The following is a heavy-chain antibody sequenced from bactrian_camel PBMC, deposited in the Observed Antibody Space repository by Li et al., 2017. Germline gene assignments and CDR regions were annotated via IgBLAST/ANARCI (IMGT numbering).Heavy chain of an antibody. J-gene: IGHJ4*01. CDR1: EYTASTNC. D-gene: IGHD5*01. CDR2: IDSRGTT. CDR3: AATDGGFGLRVGWPRKNEYVY. Sequence: HVQLVESGGGSVQAGGSLKLSCEFSEYTASTNCMTWFRQASGKEREGVARIDSRGTTEYVDSVKGRFTVFKGNAGKTLYLQMNSLEPEDTAMYYCAATDGGFGLRVGWPRKNEYVYWGQGTQVTVS. V-gene: IGHV3S33*01.